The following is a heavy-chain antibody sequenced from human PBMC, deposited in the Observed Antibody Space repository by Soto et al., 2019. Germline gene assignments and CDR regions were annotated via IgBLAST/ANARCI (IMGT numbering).Heavy chain of an antibody. CDR3: ASSYGSGYRAFDY. J-gene: IGHJ4*02. CDR2: INPILSMS. D-gene: IGHD3-10*01. CDR1: GDTFTFYS. V-gene: IGHV1-69*02. Sequence: QVQLVQSGAEVKTPWSSVRVACKASGDTFTFYSINWLRQAPGLGLEWMGRINPILSMSNYAQRFQGSVTMTPEKSSSTAYMELSSLRSEDTAMYYCASSYGSGYRAFDYWGQGALVTVSS.